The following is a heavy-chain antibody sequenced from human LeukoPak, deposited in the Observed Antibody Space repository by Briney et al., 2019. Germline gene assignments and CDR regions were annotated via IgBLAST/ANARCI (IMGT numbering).Heavy chain of an antibody. D-gene: IGHD3-22*01. CDR3: AKASSGYYDAFDI. Sequence: PGGSLRLSCAASGFTFSSYGMHWVRQAPGKGLEWVAFIRYDGSNKYYADSVKGRFTISRDNSKNTLYLQMNSLRAGDTAVYYCAKASSGYYDAFDIWGQGTMVTVSS. CDR1: GFTFSSYG. CDR2: IRYDGSNK. V-gene: IGHV3-30*02. J-gene: IGHJ3*02.